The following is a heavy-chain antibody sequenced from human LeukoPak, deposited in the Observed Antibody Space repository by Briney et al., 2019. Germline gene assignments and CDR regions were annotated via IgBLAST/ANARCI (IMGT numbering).Heavy chain of an antibody. CDR2: IYYSGST. Sequence: SETLSLTCTVSGGSISSYYWSWIRQPPGKGLERIGYIYYSGSTNYNPSLKSRVTISVDTSKNQFSLKLSSVTAADTAVYYCATKREFSGSYYYWGQGTLVTVSS. CDR1: GGSISSYY. D-gene: IGHD1-26*01. CDR3: ATKREFSGSYYY. J-gene: IGHJ4*02. V-gene: IGHV4-59*08.